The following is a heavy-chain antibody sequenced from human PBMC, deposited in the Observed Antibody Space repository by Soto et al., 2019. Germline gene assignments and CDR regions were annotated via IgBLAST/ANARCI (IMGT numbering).Heavy chain of an antibody. V-gene: IGHV4-39*01. J-gene: IGHJ6*02. CDR3: ARHPPQQATGSGYGMDV. Sequence: QLQLQESGPGLVKPSETLSLTCTVSGGSISSSSYYWGWIRQPPGKGLEWIGSIYYSGSTYYNPSLKSRVTIAVDTSKNQFSLKLSSVTAADTAVYYCARHPPQQATGSGYGMDVWGQGTTVTVSS. CDR1: GGSISSSSYY. CDR2: IYYSGST. D-gene: IGHD1-1*01.